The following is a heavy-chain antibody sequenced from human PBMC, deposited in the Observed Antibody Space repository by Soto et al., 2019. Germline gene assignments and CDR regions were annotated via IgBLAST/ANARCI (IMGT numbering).Heavy chain of an antibody. CDR1: GYTFTSYY. V-gene: IGHV1-46*01. CDR2: INPGSGNT. CDR3: AATRKKDYGSGSYYYFDY. J-gene: IGHJ4*01. D-gene: IGHD3-10*01. Sequence: ASVKVSCKASGYTFTSYYMQWGRQAPGQGLEWMGIINPGSGNTNYAQKFQERVTITSDMSTSKAYMELSSLRSEDTAVYYCAATRKKDYGSGSYYYFDYWGQGTLVTVSS.